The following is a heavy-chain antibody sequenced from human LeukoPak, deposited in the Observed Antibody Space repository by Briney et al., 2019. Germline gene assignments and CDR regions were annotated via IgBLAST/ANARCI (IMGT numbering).Heavy chain of an antibody. D-gene: IGHD6-13*01. CDR1: GYSISSGYY. J-gene: IGHJ6*03. Sequence: PSETLSLTCSVSGYSISSGYYWGWIRQPPGKGLEWIGSIYHSGSTYYNPSLKSRVTISVDTSKNQFSLKLSSVTAADTAVYYCARAYSSSWPQPFYYYYYYMDVWGKGTTVTVSS. V-gene: IGHV4-38-2*02. CDR3: ARAYSSSWPQPFYYYYYYMDV. CDR2: IYHSGST.